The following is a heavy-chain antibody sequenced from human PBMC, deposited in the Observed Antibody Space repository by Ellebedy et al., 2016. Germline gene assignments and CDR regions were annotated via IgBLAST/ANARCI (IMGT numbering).Heavy chain of an antibody. J-gene: IGHJ4*02. CDR2: IYHLGNT. D-gene: IGHD4-17*01. CDR3: ARVRAYGDYSVDY. CDR1: GYSISSGYY. Sequence: SETLSLTCTVSGYSISSGYYWGWIRPPPGKGLQWIGSIYHLGNTYYNPSLKSRVPMSVDTSQNQFSLRPSSVTAADTAVYYCARVRAYGDYSVDYWGQGTLVTVSS. V-gene: IGHV4-38-2*02.